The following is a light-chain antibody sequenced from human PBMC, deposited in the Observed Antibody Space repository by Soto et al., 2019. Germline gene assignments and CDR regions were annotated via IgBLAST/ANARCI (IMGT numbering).Light chain of an antibody. J-gene: IGLJ2*01. CDR1: SGHNSYI. CDR3: QTWGTGIHVV. CDR2: LNSDGSH. V-gene: IGLV4-69*01. Sequence: QPVLTQSPSASASLGASVKFTCTLSSGHNSYIIAWHQQQPEKGPRYLMKLNSDGSHTKGDGIPDRFSGSSSGAERYLTISNLQSEDEADYYCQTWGTGIHVVFGGGTKLTVL.